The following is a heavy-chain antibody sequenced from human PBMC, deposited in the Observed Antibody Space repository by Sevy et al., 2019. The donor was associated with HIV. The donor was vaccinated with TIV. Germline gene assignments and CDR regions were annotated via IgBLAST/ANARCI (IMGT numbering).Heavy chain of an antibody. D-gene: IGHD2-8*01. J-gene: IGHJ5*02. CDR3: ARTNEQLPNLPARWFYP. CDR2: ISPFSGDT. Sequence: ASVKVSCKAFGYVFASYGISWVRQAPGQGLEWMGWISPFSGDTKYAQKFQGRVTMTTDTSTATAYMEVRSLRSDDTAVYYLARTNEQLPNLPARWFYPWGQGTLVTVS. V-gene: IGHV1-18*01. CDR1: GYVFASYG.